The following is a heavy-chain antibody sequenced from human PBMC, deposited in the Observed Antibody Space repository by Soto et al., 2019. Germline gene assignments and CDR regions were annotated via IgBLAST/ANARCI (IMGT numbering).Heavy chain of an antibody. CDR1: GGSISSYY. J-gene: IGHJ4*02. D-gene: IGHD4-17*01. V-gene: IGHV4-59*01. CDR3: ASVYAYGDPLFGY. CDR2: IYYSGST. Sequence: SETLSLTCTVSGGSISSYYWSWIRQPPGKGLEWIGYIYYSGSTNYNPSLKSRVTISVDTSKNQFSLKLSSVTAADTAVYYCASVYAYGDPLFGYWGQGTLVTVSS.